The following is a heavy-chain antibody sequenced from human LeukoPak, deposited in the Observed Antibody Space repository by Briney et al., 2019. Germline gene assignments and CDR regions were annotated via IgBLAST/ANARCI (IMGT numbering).Heavy chain of an antibody. CDR1: GGTFSSYA. CDR2: ISAYNGNT. CDR3: ARDSWAAGRGAFDI. J-gene: IGHJ3*02. V-gene: IGHV1-18*01. Sequence: GASVKVPCKASGGTFSSYAISWVRQAPGQGLEWMGWISAYNGNTNYAQKLQGRVTMTTDTSTSTAYMELRSLRSDDTAVYYCARDSWAAGRGAFDIWGQGTMVTVSS. D-gene: IGHD6-13*01.